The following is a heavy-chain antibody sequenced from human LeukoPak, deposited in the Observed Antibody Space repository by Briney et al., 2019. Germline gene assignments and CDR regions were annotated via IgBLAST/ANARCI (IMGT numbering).Heavy chain of an antibody. CDR1: GGSISGYH. D-gene: IGHD1-14*01. V-gene: IGHV4-59*08. CDR3: ARLVRPGGRTGDVFDI. CDR2: IDYTWNT. J-gene: IGHJ3*02. Sequence: PSETLSLTCTVSGGSISGYHWSWFRQPPGKGLEWIGYIDYTWNTNYSPSLKSRVTMSLDMSKNQFSLEMNSVTAADTAMFYCARLVRPGGRTGDVFDIWGQGTMVTVSS.